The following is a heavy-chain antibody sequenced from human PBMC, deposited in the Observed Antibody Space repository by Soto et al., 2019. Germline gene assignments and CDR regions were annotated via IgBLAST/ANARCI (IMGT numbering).Heavy chain of an antibody. CDR2: ISWDGGST. CDR1: GFTFDDYA. CDR3: AKDIYTRGDPYPHDAFDI. D-gene: IGHD1-1*01. Sequence: EVQLVESGGVVVQPGGSLRLSCAASGFTFDDYAMHWVRQAPGKGLEWVSLISWDGGSTYYADSVKGRFTISRDNSKNYLYLQMNSLRAEDTALYYCAKDIYTRGDPYPHDAFDIWGQGTMVTVSS. J-gene: IGHJ3*02. V-gene: IGHV3-43D*04.